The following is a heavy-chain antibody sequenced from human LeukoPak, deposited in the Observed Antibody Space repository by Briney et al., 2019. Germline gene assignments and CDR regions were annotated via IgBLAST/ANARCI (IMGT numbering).Heavy chain of an antibody. CDR3: ARERRDIVVVPAAGPGAFDI. CDR2: IYYSGST. V-gene: IGHV4-59*01. Sequence: SETLSLTCTVSGGSISSYYWSWIRQPPGKGLEWIGYIYYSGSTNYNPSLKSRVTISVDTSKNQFSLKLSSVTAADTAVYYCARERRDIVVVPAAGPGAFDIWGQGTMVTVSS. J-gene: IGHJ3*02. D-gene: IGHD2-2*01. CDR1: GGSISSYY.